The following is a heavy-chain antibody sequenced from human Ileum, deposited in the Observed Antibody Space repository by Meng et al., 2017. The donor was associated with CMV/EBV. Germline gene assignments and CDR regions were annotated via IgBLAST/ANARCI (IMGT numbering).Heavy chain of an antibody. CDR1: GYTFTSNN. CDR3: ARDGLNERYFDY. J-gene: IGHJ4*02. CDR2: IDTNTGNP. Sequence: QVQLVQSGSELKKPGASVKVSCKTSGYTFTSNNTIWVRQAPGQGPEWMGWIDTNTGNPTYAQDFTGRFVFSLDTSVNTAYLQISSLKAEDTAVYYCARDGLNERYFDYWGQGTLVTVSS. V-gene: IGHV7-4-1*02.